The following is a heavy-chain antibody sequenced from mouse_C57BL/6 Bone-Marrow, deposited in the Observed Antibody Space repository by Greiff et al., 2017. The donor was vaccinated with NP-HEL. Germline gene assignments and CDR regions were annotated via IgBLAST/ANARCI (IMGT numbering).Heavy chain of an antibody. J-gene: IGHJ1*03. V-gene: IGHV1-76*01. CDR2: IYPGSGNT. CDR1: GYTFTDYY. Sequence: QVQLQQSGAELVRPGASVKLSCKASGYTFTDYYINWVKQRPGQGLEWIARIYPGSGNTYYNEKFKGKATLTAEKSSSTAYMQLSSLTSEDSAVYFCGYYGSSHPYWYFDVWGTGTTVTVSS. D-gene: IGHD1-1*01. CDR3: GYYGSSHPYWYFDV.